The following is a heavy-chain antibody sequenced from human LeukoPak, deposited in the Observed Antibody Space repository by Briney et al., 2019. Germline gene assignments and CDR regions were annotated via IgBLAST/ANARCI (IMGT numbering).Heavy chain of an antibody. J-gene: IGHJ4*02. CDR1: DYTFTSYG. D-gene: IGHD6-13*01. CDR2: ISAYNGNT. V-gene: IGHV1-18*01. CDR3: ARGGIRIAAAGTIDD. Sequence: ASVNASCKASDYTFTSYGISWVRQAPGQGLEWMGWISAYNGNTNYAQKLQDRVTMTTDTSTSTAYMELRSLRSDDTAMYYCARGGIRIAAAGTIDDWGQGTLVTVSS.